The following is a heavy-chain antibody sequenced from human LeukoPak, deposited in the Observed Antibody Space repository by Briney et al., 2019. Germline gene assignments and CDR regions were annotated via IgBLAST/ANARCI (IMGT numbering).Heavy chain of an antibody. V-gene: IGHV1-3*01. J-gene: IGHJ4*02. Sequence: ASVKVSCKASGYTFTSYAMHWVRQAPGQRLEWMGWINAGNGNTKYSQKFQGRVTITRDTSASTAYMELSSLRPEDTAVYYCARDVPGSKSYNYLDYWGQGTLVTVSS. CDR3: ARDVPGSKSYNYLDY. CDR2: INAGNGNT. D-gene: IGHD3-10*01. CDR1: GYTFTSYA.